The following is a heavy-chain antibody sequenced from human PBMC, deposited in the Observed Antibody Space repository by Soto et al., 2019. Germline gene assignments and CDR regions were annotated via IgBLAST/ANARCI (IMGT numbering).Heavy chain of an antibody. Sequence: EVQLLESGGGLVQPGGSLRLPCAASGFTFSSYAMSWVRQAPGKGLEWVSAISGSGGTTYYADSVKGRFTFSRDNSKNTLYLQMNSLRAEDTAVYYCAKTANGWFSAFDIWGQGKMVTVSS. CDR1: GFTFSSYA. CDR2: ISGSGGTT. J-gene: IGHJ3*02. CDR3: AKTANGWFSAFDI. V-gene: IGHV3-23*01. D-gene: IGHD6-19*01.